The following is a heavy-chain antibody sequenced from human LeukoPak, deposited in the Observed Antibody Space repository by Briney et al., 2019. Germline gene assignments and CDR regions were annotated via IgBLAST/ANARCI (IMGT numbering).Heavy chain of an antibody. Sequence: GRSLRLSCAASGFTFSSYGMHWVRQAPGKGLEWVAVISYDGSNKYYADSVKGRLTISRDNSKNTLYLQMNSLRAEDTAVYYCAKDHGCGIAAAGFYFDYWGQGTLVTVSS. CDR2: ISYDGSNK. J-gene: IGHJ4*02. CDR1: GFTFSSYG. D-gene: IGHD6-13*01. V-gene: IGHV3-30*18. CDR3: AKDHGCGIAAAGFYFDY.